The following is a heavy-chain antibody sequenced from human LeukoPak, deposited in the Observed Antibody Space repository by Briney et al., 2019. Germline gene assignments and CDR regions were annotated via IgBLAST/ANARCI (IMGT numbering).Heavy chain of an antibody. J-gene: IGHJ4*02. CDR2: INPNSGGT. CDR1: GYTFTGYY. V-gene: IGHV1-2*02. Sequence: ASVKVSCKASGYTFTGYYMHWVRQAPGQGLGWMGWINPNSGGTNYAQKFQGRVTMTRDTSISTAYMELSRLRSDDTAVYYCARDRTGGIAAASFLFDYWGQGTLVTVSS. D-gene: IGHD6-13*01. CDR3: ARDRTGGIAAASFLFDY.